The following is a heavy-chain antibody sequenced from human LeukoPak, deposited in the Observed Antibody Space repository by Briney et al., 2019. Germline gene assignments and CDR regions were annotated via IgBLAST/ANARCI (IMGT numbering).Heavy chain of an antibody. CDR1: GGSFSGYY. Sequence: TETLSLTCAVYGGSFSGYYWSWIRQPPGKGLEWIGESNHSGSTNYNPSLKSRVTISVDTSKNQFSLKLSSVTAADTAVYYCARGSMVLLWFGELFRYYFDYWGQVTLVTVSS. CDR3: ARGSMVLLWFGELFRYYFDY. CDR2: SNHSGST. J-gene: IGHJ4*02. V-gene: IGHV4-34*01. D-gene: IGHD3-10*01.